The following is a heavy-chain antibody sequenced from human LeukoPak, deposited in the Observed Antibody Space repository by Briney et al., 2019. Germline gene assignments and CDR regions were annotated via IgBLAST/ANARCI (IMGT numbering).Heavy chain of an antibody. V-gene: IGHV3-74*01. CDR3: ARDDYDYVWGAGSRFDP. J-gene: IGHJ5*02. Sequence: GGSLRLSCAASGFTFSSYWMHWVRQAPGKGLVWVSRINSDGSSTSYADSVKGRFTISRDNAKNTLYLQMNSLRAEDTAVYYCARDDYDYVWGAGSRFDPWGQGTLVTVSS. CDR1: GFTFSSYW. D-gene: IGHD3-16*01. CDR2: INSDGSST.